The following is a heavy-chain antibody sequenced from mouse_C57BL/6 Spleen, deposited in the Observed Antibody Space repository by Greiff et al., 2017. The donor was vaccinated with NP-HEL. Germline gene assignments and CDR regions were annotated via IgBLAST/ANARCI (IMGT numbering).Heavy chain of an antibody. D-gene: IGHD2-3*01. CDR2: IYPGDGDT. J-gene: IGHJ2*01. V-gene: IGHV1-82*01. CDR3: ARGLLRPYFDY. Sequence: QVQLQQSGPELVKPGASVKISCKASGYAFSSSWMNWVKRRPGKGLEWIGRIYPGDGDTNYNGKFKGKATLTADKSSSTAYMQLSSLTSEDSAVYFCARGLLRPYFDYWGQGTTLTVSS. CDR1: GYAFSSSW.